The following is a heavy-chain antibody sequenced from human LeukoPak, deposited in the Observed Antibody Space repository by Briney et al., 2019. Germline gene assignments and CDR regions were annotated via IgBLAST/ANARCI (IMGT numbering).Heavy chain of an antibody. D-gene: IGHD5-18*01. V-gene: IGHV4-31*03. Sequence: SQTLSLTCTVSGGSISSGGYYWSWIRQHPGKGLEWIGYIYYSGSTYYNPSLKSRVTISADTSKNQFSLKLSSVTAADTAVYYCAREDTAMGDFDYWGQGTLVTVSS. CDR1: GGSISSGGYY. CDR2: IYYSGST. CDR3: AREDTAMGDFDY. J-gene: IGHJ4*02.